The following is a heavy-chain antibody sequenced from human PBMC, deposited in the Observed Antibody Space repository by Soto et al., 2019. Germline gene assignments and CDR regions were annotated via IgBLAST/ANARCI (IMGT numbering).Heavy chain of an antibody. Sequence: GGSLRLSCAASGFTFSSYAMSWDRQAPGKGLEWVSAISGSGGSTYYADSVKGRFTISRDNSKNTLYLQMNSLRAEDTAVYYCAKTGLGYSYFDYWGQGTLVTVSS. CDR2: ISGSGGST. CDR3: AKTGLGYSYFDY. V-gene: IGHV3-23*01. CDR1: GFTFSSYA. J-gene: IGHJ4*02. D-gene: IGHD3-22*01.